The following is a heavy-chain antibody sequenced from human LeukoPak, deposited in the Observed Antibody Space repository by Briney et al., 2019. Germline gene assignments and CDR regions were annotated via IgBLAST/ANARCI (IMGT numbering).Heavy chain of an antibody. CDR2: ISGSGGST. V-gene: IGHV3-23*01. D-gene: IGHD6-6*01. J-gene: IGHJ5*02. CDR1: GFTFSSYA. Sequence: PGGSLRLSCAASGFTFSSYAMSWVRQAPGKGLEWVSAISGSGGSTYYADSVKGRFTISRDNSKNTVFLQMNSLRAEDTAVYYCAKDNGGSRSSPSLPWGQGTLVTVSS. CDR3: AKDNGGSRSSPSLP.